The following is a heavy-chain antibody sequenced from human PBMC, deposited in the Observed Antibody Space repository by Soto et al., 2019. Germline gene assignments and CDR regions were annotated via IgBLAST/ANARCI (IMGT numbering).Heavy chain of an antibody. V-gene: IGHV4-59*12. CDR3: AREVLWFGELYCYYYYVMDV. Sequence: SETLSLTCTVSGGSISSYYWSWIRQPPGKGLEWIGYIYYSGSTNYNPSLKSRVTISVDTSKNQFSLKLSSVTAADTAVYYCAREVLWFGELYCYYYYVMDVWGQGTTVTVSS. J-gene: IGHJ6*02. CDR2: IYYSGST. CDR1: GGSISSYY. D-gene: IGHD3-10*01.